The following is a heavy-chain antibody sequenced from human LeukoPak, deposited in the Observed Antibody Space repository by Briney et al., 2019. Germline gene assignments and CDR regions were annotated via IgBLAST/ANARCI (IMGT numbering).Heavy chain of an antibody. D-gene: IGHD4-17*01. CDR1: GFTFSSYA. CDR3: ARDPADLNGDYGGYYFDY. Sequence: TGGSLRLSCAASGFTFSSYAMHWVRQAPGKGLEWVAVISYDGSNKYYADSVKGRFTISRYNSKNTLYLQMNSVRAEDEAVYYCARDPADLNGDYGGYYFDYWGQGTLVTVSS. CDR2: ISYDGSNK. J-gene: IGHJ4*02. V-gene: IGHV3-30*01.